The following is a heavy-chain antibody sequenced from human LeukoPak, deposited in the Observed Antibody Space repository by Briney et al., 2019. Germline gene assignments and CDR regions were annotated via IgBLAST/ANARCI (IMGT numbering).Heavy chain of an antibody. CDR1: GGSISSSSYY. Sequence: SETLSLTCTVSGGSISSSSYYWGWIRQPPGKGLEWIGSIYYSGSTYYNPSLKSRVTISVDTSKNQFSLKLSSVTAADTAVYYCASANRRERWLQSASKHWGQGTLVTVSS. V-gene: IGHV4-39*01. J-gene: IGHJ1*01. CDR3: ASANRRERWLQSASKH. CDR2: IYYSGST. D-gene: IGHD5-24*01.